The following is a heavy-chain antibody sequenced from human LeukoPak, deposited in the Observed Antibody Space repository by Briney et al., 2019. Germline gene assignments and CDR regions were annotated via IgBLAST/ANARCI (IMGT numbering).Heavy chain of an antibody. J-gene: IGHJ6*02. CDR3: ARHLYYYDFWSGPITPYYYYGMDV. D-gene: IGHD3-3*01. CDR2: ICYSGST. V-gene: IGHV4-59*08. CDR1: GGSISSYY. Sequence: SETLSLTCTVSGGSISSYYWSWIRQPPGKGLEWIGYICYSGSTNYNPSLKSRVTISVDTSKNQFSLKLSSVTAADTAVYYCARHLYYYDFWSGPITPYYYYGMDVWGQGTTVTVSS.